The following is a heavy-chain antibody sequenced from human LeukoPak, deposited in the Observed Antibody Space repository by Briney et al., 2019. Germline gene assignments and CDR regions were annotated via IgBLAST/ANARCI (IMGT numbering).Heavy chain of an antibody. CDR3: ARGRGRSGGPYYYYGMDV. V-gene: IGHV4-34*01. J-gene: IGHJ6*02. CDR2: INHSGST. CDR1: GGSFSGYY. D-gene: IGHD2-15*01. Sequence: PSETLSLTCAVYGGSFSGYYWSWIRQPPGKGLEWLGEINHSGSTNYNPSLKSRVTISVDTSKNQFSLKLSSVTAADTAVYYCARGRGRSGGPYYYYGMDVWGQGTTVTVSS.